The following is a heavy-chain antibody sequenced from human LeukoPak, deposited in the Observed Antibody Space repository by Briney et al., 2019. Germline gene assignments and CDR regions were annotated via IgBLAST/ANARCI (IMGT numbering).Heavy chain of an antibody. CDR2: IKQDGSEK. CDR1: GFTFSSYW. D-gene: IGHD4-17*01. CDR3: ARDYGDYYFDY. V-gene: IGHV3-7*01. J-gene: IGHJ4*02. Sequence: GGSLRLSCAASGFTFSSYWMSWVRQAPGKGLEWVANIKQDGSEKYYVDSVKGRFTISRDNAKNSLYQQMNSLRAEDTAVYYCARDYGDYYFDYWGQGTLVTVSS.